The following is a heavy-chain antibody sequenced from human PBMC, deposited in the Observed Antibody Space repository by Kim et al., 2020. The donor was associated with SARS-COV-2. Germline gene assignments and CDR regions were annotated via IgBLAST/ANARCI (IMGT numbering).Heavy chain of an antibody. Sequence: ASVKVSCKASGYTFTSYGISWVRQAPGQGLEWLGWVGAYNGDTNYAQNLQGRVTLTTDTSTSTAFLELRSLRSDDTAVYFCARDRGYGDYTFDYWGQGTLVTVSS. V-gene: IGHV1-18*01. D-gene: IGHD4-17*01. CDR3: ARDRGYGDYTFDY. CDR2: VGAYNGDT. CDR1: GYTFTSYG. J-gene: IGHJ4*02.